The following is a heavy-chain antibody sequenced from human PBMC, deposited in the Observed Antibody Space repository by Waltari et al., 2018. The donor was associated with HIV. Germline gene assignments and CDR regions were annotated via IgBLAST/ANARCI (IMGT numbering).Heavy chain of an antibody. D-gene: IGHD3-22*01. V-gene: IGHV3-21*01. CDR2: ISSSSSYI. Sequence: EVQLVESGGGLVKPGGSLRLSCAASGFTFSSYSMNWVRRAPGKGLEWVSSISSSSSYIYYADSVKGRFTISRDNAKNSLYLQMNSLRAEDTAVYYCAREYYYDSSGYYKNYYYYYGMDVWGQGTTVTVSS. CDR1: GFTFSSYS. J-gene: IGHJ6*02. CDR3: AREYYYDSSGYYKNYYYYYGMDV.